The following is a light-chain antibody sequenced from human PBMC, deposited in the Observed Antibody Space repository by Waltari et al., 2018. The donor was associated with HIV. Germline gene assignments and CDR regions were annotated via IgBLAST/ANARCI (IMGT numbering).Light chain of an antibody. Sequence: SVPTQPAPVSGSRVQSITLSCTRTSSDVGGYNYVYSYRQHPGKAPKLMIYEISTRPSGVSNRFSGSKSANTASLSIPRLQADDEADYYCSSYTSSCTSHVFGTGTKVTAL. CDR2: EIS. CDR3: SSYTSSCTSHV. CDR1: SSDVGGYNY. J-gene: IGLJ1*01. V-gene: IGLV2-14*01.